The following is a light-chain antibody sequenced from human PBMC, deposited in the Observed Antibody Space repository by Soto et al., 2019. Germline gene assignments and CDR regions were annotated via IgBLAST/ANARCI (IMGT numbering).Light chain of an antibody. Sequence: EIVMTQSPVTLSVSPGERVTLSCRASQSISDKSAWYQQKPGQAPRLLMFGASTMATGIPARFSGSWSGTDFTLTITGLQSEDFAVYYCQQYKSWPYTFGQGTKLEIK. CDR3: QQYKSWPYT. J-gene: IGKJ2*01. CDR2: GAS. V-gene: IGKV3-15*01. CDR1: QSISDK.